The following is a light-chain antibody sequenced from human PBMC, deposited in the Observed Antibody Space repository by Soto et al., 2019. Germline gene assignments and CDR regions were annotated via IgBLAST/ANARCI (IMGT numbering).Light chain of an antibody. CDR2: DAS. J-gene: IGKJ5*01. V-gene: IGKV3-11*01. CDR3: QLYGISPH. CDR1: QSVSNY. Sequence: EIVLTQSPVTLSLSPGARATLSCRASQSVSNYLAWYQQKPGQAPRLLIYDASNRATGIPARFSGSGSGTDFTLTISSLEPEDFAVYYCQLYGISPHFGQGTRLEIK.